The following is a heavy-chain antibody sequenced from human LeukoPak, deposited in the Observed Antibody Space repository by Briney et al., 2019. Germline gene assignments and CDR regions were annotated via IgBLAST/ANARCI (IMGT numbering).Heavy chain of an antibody. D-gene: IGHD6-6*01. CDR2: IYYDGIT. Sequence: SETLSLTCIVSGASTTNNRHYWGWIRQPPGKGLEWIGAIYYDGITFYNPSLKSRVTISLDTSKNQFSLNLSSVTAADTAVYYCARSFGSSRAFDIWGQGTMVTVSS. CDR1: GASTTNNRHY. V-gene: IGHV4-39*07. CDR3: ARSFGSSRAFDI. J-gene: IGHJ3*02.